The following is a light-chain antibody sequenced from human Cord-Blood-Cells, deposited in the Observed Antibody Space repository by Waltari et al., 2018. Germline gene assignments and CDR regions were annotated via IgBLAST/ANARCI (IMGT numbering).Light chain of an antibody. V-gene: IGLV2-8*01. CDR3: SSYAGSNNLV. Sequence: QSALTQPPSASGSPGQSVTISCTGTSSDVGGYNLVPWYQQHPAKAPKLMIYEVSKRPSGVPDRFSGSKSGNTASLTVSGLQAEDEADYYCSSYAGSNNLVFGGGTKLTVL. CDR1: SSDVGGYNL. CDR2: EVS. J-gene: IGLJ3*02.